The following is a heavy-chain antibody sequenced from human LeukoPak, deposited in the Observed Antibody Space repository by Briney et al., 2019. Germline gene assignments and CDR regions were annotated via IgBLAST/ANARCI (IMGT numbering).Heavy chain of an antibody. CDR3: AREKSNSFDY. D-gene: IGHD5-24*01. CDR1: GGSISSYY. Sequence: SETLSLTCTVSGGSISSYYWSWIRQPPGKGLEWIGYIYYSGSTNYNPSLKSRATISVDTSKNQFSLKLSSVTAADTAVYYCAREKSNSFDYWGQGTLVTVSS. CDR2: IYYSGST. V-gene: IGHV4-59*01. J-gene: IGHJ4*02.